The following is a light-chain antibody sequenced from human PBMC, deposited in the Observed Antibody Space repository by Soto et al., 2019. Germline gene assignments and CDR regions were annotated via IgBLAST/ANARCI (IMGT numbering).Light chain of an antibody. CDR2: QVT. CDR1: SSDVGIYNY. V-gene: IGLV2-14*01. J-gene: IGLJ1*01. Sequence: QSVLTQPAPVSGSPGQSITISCTGTSSDVGIYNYVSWYQQHPGKAPKLMIYQVTNRPSGVSNRFSGSKSGNTASLTISGLQAEDEADYYCSSYTGSTNYVFGTGTKV. CDR3: SSYTGSTNYV.